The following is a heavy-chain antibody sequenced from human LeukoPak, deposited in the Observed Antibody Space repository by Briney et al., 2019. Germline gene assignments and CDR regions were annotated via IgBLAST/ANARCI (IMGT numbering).Heavy chain of an antibody. CDR1: GYTFTGYY. V-gene: IGHV1-2*02. CDR3: AREEQWLVRNWFDP. D-gene: IGHD6-19*01. J-gene: IGHJ5*02. Sequence: ASVKVSCKASGYTFTGYYMHWVRQAPGQGLEWMGWINPNSGGTNYAQKFQGRVTMTRDTSISTACMELSRLRSDDTAVYYCAREEQWLVRNWFDPWGQGTLVTVSS. CDR2: INPNSGGT.